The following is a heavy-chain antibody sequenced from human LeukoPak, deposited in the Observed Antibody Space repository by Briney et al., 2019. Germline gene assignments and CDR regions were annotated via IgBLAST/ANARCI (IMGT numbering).Heavy chain of an antibody. J-gene: IGHJ3*02. Sequence: GGSLRLSCAASGFTFSSYWMSWVRQAPGKGLEWVAIISYDGSNKDYADSVKGRFTISRDNSKNTLYLQMNSLRGQDTAVYFCADTTRSWYGGAFDIWGQGTMVTVSS. CDR1: GFTFSSYW. CDR2: ISYDGSNK. D-gene: IGHD6-13*01. V-gene: IGHV3-30-3*01. CDR3: ADTTRSWYGGAFDI.